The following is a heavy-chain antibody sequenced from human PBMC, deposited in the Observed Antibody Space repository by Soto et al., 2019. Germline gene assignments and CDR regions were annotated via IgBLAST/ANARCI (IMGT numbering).Heavy chain of an antibody. CDR1: GFTFSGSA. CDR2: IRSKANSYAT. D-gene: IGHD3-22*01. CDR3: IALSGCYSDSSGYYEG. V-gene: IGHV3-73*02. Sequence: EVQLVESGGGLVQPGGSLKLSCAASGFTFSGSAMHWVRQASGKGLEWVGRIRSKANSYATAYAASVKGRFTISRDDSKNTAYLQMNSQKIEDTAVYYCIALSGCYSDSSGYYEGWGQGTLVTVSS. J-gene: IGHJ4*02.